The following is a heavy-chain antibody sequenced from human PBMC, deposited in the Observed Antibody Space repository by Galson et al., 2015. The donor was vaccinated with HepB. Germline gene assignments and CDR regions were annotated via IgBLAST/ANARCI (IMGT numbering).Heavy chain of an antibody. D-gene: IGHD2-2*01. J-gene: IGHJ6*02. CDR2: ISTYNGNT. CDR3: ARDMLDCSSTDCSQYYYYGMDV. V-gene: IGHV1-18*01. Sequence: SVKVSCKASGYTFTRYGISWVRQAPGQGLEWMGWISTYNGNTNYAQKFQGRVTMTTDTSTSTAYMELRSLRSDDTAVYYCARDMLDCSSTDCSQYYYYGMDVWGQGTTLTVSS. CDR1: GYTFTRYG.